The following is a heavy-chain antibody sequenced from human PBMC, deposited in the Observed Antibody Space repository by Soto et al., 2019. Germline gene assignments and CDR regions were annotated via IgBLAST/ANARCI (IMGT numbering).Heavy chain of an antibody. D-gene: IGHD3-9*01. CDR3: AXQADYNILTGYFYYFDY. V-gene: IGHV5-51*01. CDR2: IYPGDSDA. J-gene: IGHJ4*02. Sequence: GESLKISCKSSGYSFNDYWIGWVRQMPGKGLEWMGIIYPGDSDARYSPSFQGQVTISVDTSINTAFLRWNSLTASDTAMYYCAXQADYNILTGYFYYFDYWGQGSLVTVSS. CDR1: GYSFNDYW.